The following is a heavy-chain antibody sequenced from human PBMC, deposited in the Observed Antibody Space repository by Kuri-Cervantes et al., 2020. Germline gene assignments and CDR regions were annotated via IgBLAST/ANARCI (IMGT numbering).Heavy chain of an antibody. Sequence: GGSLRLSCAASGFTFSSYDMHWVRQATGKGLEWVSAIGTAGDTYYPGSVKGRFTISRDNSKNTLYLQMNNLRAEDTAVYYCARRSGYYYGMDVWGQGTTVTVSS. CDR1: GFTFSSYD. D-gene: IGHD6-19*01. CDR2: IGTAGDT. V-gene: IGHV3-13*01. J-gene: IGHJ6*02. CDR3: ARRSGYYYGMDV.